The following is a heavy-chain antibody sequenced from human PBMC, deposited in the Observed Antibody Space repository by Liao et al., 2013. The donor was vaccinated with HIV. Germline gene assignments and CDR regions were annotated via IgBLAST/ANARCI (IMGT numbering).Heavy chain of an antibody. CDR1: GGSLSSFSYY. CDR3: TRGGGTYLNY. V-gene: IGHV4-39*07. J-gene: IGHJ4*02. Sequence: QLQLQESGPGLVKPSETLSLTCTVSGGSLSSFSYYWGWIRQPPGKGLEWIGSIYYGGSTSYNPSLKSRVTISVDTPKNQFSLNLRSVTAADTAMYYCTRGGGTYLNYWGRGTLVTVSS. D-gene: IGHD1-26*01. CDR2: IYYGGST.